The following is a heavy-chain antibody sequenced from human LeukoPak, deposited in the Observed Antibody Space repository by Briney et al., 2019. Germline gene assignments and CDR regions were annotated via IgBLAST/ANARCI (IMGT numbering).Heavy chain of an antibody. Sequence: SETLSLTCTVSGGSISSGGYYWSWIRQHPGQGLEWIGYIYYSGSTYYNPSLKSRVTISVDTSKNQFSLKLSSVTAADTAVYYCAREMATIEVFDYWGQGTLVTVSS. D-gene: IGHD5-24*01. CDR2: IYYSGST. V-gene: IGHV4-31*03. CDR3: AREMATIEVFDY. J-gene: IGHJ4*02. CDR1: GGSISSGGYY.